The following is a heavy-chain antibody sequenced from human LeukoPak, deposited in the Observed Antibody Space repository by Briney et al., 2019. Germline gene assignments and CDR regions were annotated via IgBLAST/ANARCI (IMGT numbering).Heavy chain of an antibody. CDR1: GGSTTGYF. Sequence: PSETLSLTCSVSGGSTTGYFWTWIRQPPGKGPEWVGYVYYKGDTSYSTSLDSRVSISVDTSKKHLSLKLNTVTAADTAMYYCARHVTVTYDAFDLWGQGTMVTVSS. J-gene: IGHJ3*01. CDR2: VYYKGDT. D-gene: IGHD4-11*01. V-gene: IGHV4-59*08. CDR3: ARHVTVTYDAFDL.